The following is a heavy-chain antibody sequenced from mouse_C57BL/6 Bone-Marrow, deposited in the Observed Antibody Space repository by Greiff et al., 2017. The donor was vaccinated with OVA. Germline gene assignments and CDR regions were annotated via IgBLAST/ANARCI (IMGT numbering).Heavy chain of an antibody. J-gene: IGHJ3*01. V-gene: IGHV14-4*01. CDR1: GFNIKDDY. CDR3: TRAYGYDEAWFAD. Sequence: VQLQQSGAELVRPGASVKLSCTASGFNIKDDYMHWVKQRPEQGLEWIGWIDPENGDTEYASKFQGKATITADTSSNTAYLQLSSLTSEDTAVDYCTRAYGYDEAWFADWGQGTLVTVSA. D-gene: IGHD2-2*01. CDR2: IDPENGDT.